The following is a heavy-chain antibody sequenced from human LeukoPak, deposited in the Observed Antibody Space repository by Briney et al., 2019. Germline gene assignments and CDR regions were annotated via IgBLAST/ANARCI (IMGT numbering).Heavy chain of an antibody. V-gene: IGHV3-30*18. D-gene: IGHD3-10*01. Sequence: GGSLRLSCAASGFIFTSYGMHWVRQAPGKGLEWVAVISYDGSNKYYVGSVKGRFTISRDNSKNTLYLQMNSLRAEDTAVYYCAKDRQYYYGSGSSRFLYYYYYGMDVWGQGTTVTVSS. CDR3: AKDRQYYYGSGSSRFLYYYYYGMDV. CDR2: ISYDGSNK. CDR1: GFIFTSYG. J-gene: IGHJ6*02.